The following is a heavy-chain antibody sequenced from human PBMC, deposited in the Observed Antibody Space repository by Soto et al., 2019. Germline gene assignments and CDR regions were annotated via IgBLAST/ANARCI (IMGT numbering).Heavy chain of an antibody. J-gene: IGHJ4*02. CDR3: ARGREFSSSWTEY. D-gene: IGHD6-13*01. Sequence: QVQLQESGPGLVKPSETLSLTCTVSGGSISGYYWTWIRQPPGKGLEWIGYIYYSGNTNYNPSLKSRVTISVDTSKNQFALKLNSVTAADTAVYYCARGREFSSSWTEYWCQGTLVTVSS. CDR2: IYYSGNT. CDR1: GGSISGYY. V-gene: IGHV4-59*01.